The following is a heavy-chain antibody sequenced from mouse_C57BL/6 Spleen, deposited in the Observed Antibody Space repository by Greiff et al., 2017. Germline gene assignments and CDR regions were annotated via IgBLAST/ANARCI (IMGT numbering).Heavy chain of an antibody. Sequence: EVKVVESEGGLVQPGSSMKLSCTASGFTFSDYYMAWVRQVPEKGLEWVANINYDGSSTYYLDSLKSRFIISRDNAKNILYLQMSSLKSEDTATYYCARVRGSSPFDYWGQGTTLTVSS. CDR1: GFTFSDYY. CDR3: ARVRGSSPFDY. CDR2: INYDGSST. J-gene: IGHJ2*01. D-gene: IGHD1-1*01. V-gene: IGHV5-16*01.